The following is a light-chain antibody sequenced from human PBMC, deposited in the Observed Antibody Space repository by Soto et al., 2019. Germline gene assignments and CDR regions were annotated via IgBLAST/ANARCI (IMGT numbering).Light chain of an antibody. CDR3: APWDDSLNAAV. CDR2: IND. J-gene: IGLJ7*01. V-gene: IGLV1-44*01. CDR1: SSNIGGIT. Sequence: QSALTQPPSLSGTPGQRVTISCSGSSSNIGGITVHWYQHLPGTAPKLLIYINDQRPSGVPARFSGSTSGTSASLAISGLQADDEAHYYCAPWDDSLNAAVFGGGTQLTVL.